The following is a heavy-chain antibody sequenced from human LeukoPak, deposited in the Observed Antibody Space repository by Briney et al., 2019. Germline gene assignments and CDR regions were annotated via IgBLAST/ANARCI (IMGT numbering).Heavy chain of an antibody. Sequence: GGSLRLSCAAPGITFSSHAMSWVRQAPGKGLEWVPLISGSGGHTYYGDSVKGRFTTSRDNSTNRLYLQMNSLRPEDTAVYYCAKGGAATMRDGYNYYYYYMEVWGRGTTVTVSS. CDR1: GITFSSHA. D-gene: IGHD5-24*01. CDR3: AKGGAATMRDGYNYYYYYMEV. CDR2: ISGSGGHT. V-gene: IGHV3-23*01. J-gene: IGHJ6*03.